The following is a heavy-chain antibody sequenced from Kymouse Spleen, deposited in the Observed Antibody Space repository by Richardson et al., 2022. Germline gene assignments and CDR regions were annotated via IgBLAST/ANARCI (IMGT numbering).Heavy chain of an antibody. D-gene: IGHD3-9*01. CDR3: ARSDILTGYYNYYYYYGMDV. Sequence: QVQLQESGPGLVKPSETLSLTCTVSGGSVSSGSYYWSWIRQPPGKGLEWIGYIYYSGSTNYNPSLKSRVTISVDTSKNQFSLKLSSVTAADTAVYYCARSDILTGYYNYYYYYGMDVWGQGTTVTVSS. CDR1: GGSVSSGSYY. J-gene: IGHJ6*02. V-gene: IGHV4-61*01. CDR2: IYYSGST.